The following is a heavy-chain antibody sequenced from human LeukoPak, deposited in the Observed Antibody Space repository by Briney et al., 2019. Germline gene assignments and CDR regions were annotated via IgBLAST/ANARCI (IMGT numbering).Heavy chain of an antibody. V-gene: IGHV4-59*08. J-gene: IGHJ3*02. CDR1: GGSISSYY. CDR3: ARPRGKGAFDI. CDR2: IYYSGST. D-gene: IGHD4-23*01. Sequence: SETLSLTCTVSGGSISSYYWNWIRQPPGKGLEWIGYIYYSGSTNYNPSLKSRVTITVDTSKNQFSLNLSSVTAADTAVYYCARPRGKGAFDIWGQGTMVTVSS.